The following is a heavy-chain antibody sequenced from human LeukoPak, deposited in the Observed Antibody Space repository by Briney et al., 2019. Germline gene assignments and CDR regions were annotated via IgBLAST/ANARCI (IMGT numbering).Heavy chain of an antibody. CDR1: GFTFSSYG. Sequence: GRSLRLSCAASGFTFSSYGMHWVRQAPGKGLEWVAVISYDGSNKYYADSVKGRFTISRDNSKNTLYLQMNSLRAEDTAVYYCAKIAVAGYGYYYYYMDVWGKGTTVTVSS. D-gene: IGHD6-19*01. CDR2: ISYDGSNK. J-gene: IGHJ6*03. CDR3: AKIAVAGYGYYYYYMDV. V-gene: IGHV3-30*18.